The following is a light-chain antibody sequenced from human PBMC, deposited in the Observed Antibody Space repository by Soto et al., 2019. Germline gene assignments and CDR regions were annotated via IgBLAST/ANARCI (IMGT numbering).Light chain of an antibody. CDR2: EDN. J-gene: IGLJ3*02. CDR3: YSTDHSSNHWV. V-gene: IGLV3-10*01. CDR1: ALPRKY. Sequence: SYELTQPPSVSVSPGQTARITCSGDALPRKYSDWYQQKSGQAPVLIIYEDNRRPSEIPDRFSGSSSGTVATLTISGVQVEDEADYYCYSTDHSSNHWVFGGGTKLTVL.